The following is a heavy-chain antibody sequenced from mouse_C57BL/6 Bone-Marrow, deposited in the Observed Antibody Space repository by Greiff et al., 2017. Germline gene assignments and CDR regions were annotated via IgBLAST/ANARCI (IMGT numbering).Heavy chain of an antibody. CDR1: GYTFTSYG. D-gene: IGHD1-1*01. CDR2: IYPRSGNN. Sequence: VKLMESGAELARPGASVKLSCKASGYTFTSYGISWVKQRTGQGLEWIGEIYPRSGNNYYNEKFKGKATLTADKSSSTAYMELRSLTSEDSAVYFCARPYGSSYNYWGQGTTLTVSS. CDR3: ARPYGSSYNY. V-gene: IGHV1-81*01. J-gene: IGHJ2*01.